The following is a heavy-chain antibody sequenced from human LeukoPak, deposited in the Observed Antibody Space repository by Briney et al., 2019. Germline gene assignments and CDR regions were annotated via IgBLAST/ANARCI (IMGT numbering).Heavy chain of an antibody. CDR3: ARVRGKHPGGYEFDY. Sequence: ASVKVSCKASGYTFTRYGISWVRQAPGQGLEWMGWISAYNGNTNYAQKLQGRVTMTTDTSTSTAYMELRSLRSDDTAVYYCARVRGKHPGGYEFDYWGQGTLVTVSS. CDR2: ISAYNGNT. CDR1: GYTFTRYG. D-gene: IGHD5-12*01. J-gene: IGHJ4*02. V-gene: IGHV1-18*01.